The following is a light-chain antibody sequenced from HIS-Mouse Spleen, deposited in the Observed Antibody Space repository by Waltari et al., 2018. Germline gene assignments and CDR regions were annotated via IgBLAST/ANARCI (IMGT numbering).Light chain of an antibody. CDR2: EDS. CDR3: YSTDSSGNHRV. Sequence: SYELTQPPSVPVAPGQTARITCSGDALPKKYAYWYQQNAGQAPVLVIYEDSKRPSGIPERFSGSSSGTMATLTISGAQVEDEADYYCYSTDSSGNHRVFGGGTKLTVL. CDR1: ALPKKY. J-gene: IGLJ2*01. V-gene: IGLV3-10*01.